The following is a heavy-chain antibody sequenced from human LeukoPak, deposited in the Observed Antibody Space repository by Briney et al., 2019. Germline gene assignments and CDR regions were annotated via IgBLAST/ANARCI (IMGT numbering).Heavy chain of an antibody. CDR2: ISAYNGNT. Sequence: GASVKVSCKASGYTFTGYYMHWVRQAPGQGLEWMGWISAYNGNTNYAQKLQGRVTMTTDTSTSTAYMELRSLRSDDTAVYYCARLAYYDILTGYSNSFDYWGQGTLVTVSS. D-gene: IGHD3-9*01. CDR3: ARLAYYDILTGYSNSFDY. CDR1: GYTFTGYY. V-gene: IGHV1-18*04. J-gene: IGHJ4*02.